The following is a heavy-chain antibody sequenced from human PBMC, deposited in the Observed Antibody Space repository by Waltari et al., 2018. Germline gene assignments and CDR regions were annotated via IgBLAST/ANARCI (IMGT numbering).Heavy chain of an antibody. CDR1: GFTFSSYS. J-gene: IGHJ4*02. CDR3: ARDYTSRFFWALDY. CDR2: ISSSSSYI. Sequence: EVQLVESGGGLVKPGGSLRLSCGASGFTFSSYSMNWVRQAPGKGLEWVSSISSSSSYIYYADSVKGRFTIARDNAKNSLYLQMNSLRAEDTAVYYCARDYTSRFFWALDYWGQGTLVTVSS. D-gene: IGHD3-3*01. V-gene: IGHV3-21*01.